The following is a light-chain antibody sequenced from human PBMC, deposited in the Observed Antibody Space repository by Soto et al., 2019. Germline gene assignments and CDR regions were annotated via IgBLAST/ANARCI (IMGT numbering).Light chain of an antibody. CDR2: EVS. J-gene: IGLJ2*01. CDR3: SSYAGSNKRV. V-gene: IGLV2-8*01. CDR1: SSDVGGYNY. Sequence: QSLLTQPPSASGSPGQSVTISCTGTSSDVGGYNYVSWYQQHPGKAPKLMIYEVSKRPSGVPDRFSGSKSGNTASLTVSGLQAEDEADYYCSSYAGSNKRVFGGGTKVTVL.